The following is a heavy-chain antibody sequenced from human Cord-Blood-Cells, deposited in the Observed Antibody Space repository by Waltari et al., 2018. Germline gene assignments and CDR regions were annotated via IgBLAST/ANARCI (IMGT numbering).Heavy chain of an antibody. D-gene: IGHD2-2*01. CDR1: GGSISSSRYY. V-gene: IGHV4-39*01. CDR2: IYYSGRT. Sequence: QLQLQESGPGLGKPSETLSLTCTVAGGSISSSRYYWGWIRQRPGKGVEWIGSIYYSGRTSYNPSLKSRVTISVDTSKNQFSLKLSSVTAADTAVYYCARHGYDIVVVPASDLYYFDYWGQGTLVTVSS. J-gene: IGHJ4*02. CDR3: ARHGYDIVVVPASDLYYFDY.